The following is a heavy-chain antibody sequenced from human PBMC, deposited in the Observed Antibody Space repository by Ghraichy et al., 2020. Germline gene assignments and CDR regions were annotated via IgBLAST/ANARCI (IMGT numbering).Heavy chain of an antibody. D-gene: IGHD6-13*01. CDR1: AFTFNKYA. CDR3: ARPYKSSWYANYYYYAMDV. Sequence: GGSLRLSCAASAFTFNKYAMHWVRQAPGKGLECVALISYDGSNKHYSDSVKGRFTISRDNSKNTLDLQMNSLRADDTAVYYCARPYKSSWYANYYYYAMDVWGHGTTVTVSS. CDR2: ISYDGSNK. J-gene: IGHJ6*02. V-gene: IGHV3-30-3*01.